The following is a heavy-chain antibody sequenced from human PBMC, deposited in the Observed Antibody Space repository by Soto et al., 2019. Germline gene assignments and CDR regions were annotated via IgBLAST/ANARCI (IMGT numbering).Heavy chain of an antibody. CDR1: GGSISSGDYY. CDR3: ARGGYYDSSGGQRAFDI. Sequence: SETLSLTCTVSGGSISSGDYYWSWIRQPPGKGLGWIGYIYYSGSTYYNPSLKSRVTISVDTSKNQFSLKLSSVTAADTAVYYCARGGYYDSSGGQRAFDIWGQGTMVTVSS. CDR2: IYYSGST. D-gene: IGHD3-22*01. J-gene: IGHJ3*02. V-gene: IGHV4-30-4*01.